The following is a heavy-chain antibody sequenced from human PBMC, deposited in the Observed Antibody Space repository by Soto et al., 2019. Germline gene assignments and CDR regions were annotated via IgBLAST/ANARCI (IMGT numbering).Heavy chain of an antibody. Sequence: QVQLVQSGAEAKKPGASVKVSCKASGYTFTSYYIHWVRQAPGQGLEWMGIINPSGGSTTFAQKFQGRVTMTRDTSTSTVYMELSSLRSEDTAVYYCTRSPSYGAFDIWAKGQWSPSLQ. D-gene: IGHD4-17*01. CDR3: TRSPSYGAFDI. CDR1: GYTFTSYY. CDR2: INPSGGST. V-gene: IGHV1-46*03. J-gene: IGHJ3*02.